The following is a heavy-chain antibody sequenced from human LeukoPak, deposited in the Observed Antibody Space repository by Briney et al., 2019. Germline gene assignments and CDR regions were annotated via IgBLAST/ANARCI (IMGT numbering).Heavy chain of an antibody. CDR3: ATFGPIVVVPAAILDNCFDP. V-gene: IGHV1-24*01. CDR1: GYTLTELS. CDR2: SYTKGGKT. Sequence: GASVKVSCKVSGYTLTELSMHWVRQAPGKGLEGVGGSYTKGGKTYYAHKLQGRATMTEDTSTDTDYMEMSSLKSEDTAVYYCATFGPIVVVPAAILDNCFDPWGQGTLVTVSS. D-gene: IGHD2-2*01. J-gene: IGHJ5*02.